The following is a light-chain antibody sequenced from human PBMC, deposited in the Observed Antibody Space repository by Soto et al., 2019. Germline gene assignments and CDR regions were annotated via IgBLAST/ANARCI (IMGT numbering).Light chain of an antibody. CDR1: QSVSSY. Sequence: EIVLTQSPATLSLSPGERATLSCSASQSVSSYLAWYQQKPGQAPRLLIYDASNRATGIPARFSGSGSGTDFTLTISSLEPEDFAVYYCQQRSNWPQITCGQGTRREIK. V-gene: IGKV3-11*01. CDR2: DAS. J-gene: IGKJ5*01. CDR3: QQRSNWPQIT.